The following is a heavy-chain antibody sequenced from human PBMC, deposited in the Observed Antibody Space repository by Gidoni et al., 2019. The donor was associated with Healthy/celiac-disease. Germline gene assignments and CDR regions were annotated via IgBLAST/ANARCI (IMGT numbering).Heavy chain of an antibody. D-gene: IGHD5-18*01. V-gene: IGHV4-34*01. J-gene: IGHJ4*02. Sequence: QVQLQQWGAGLLKPSETLSLTCPVYGGSFSGYYWSWIRQPPGKGLEWIGEINHSGSTNYNPSLKSRVTISVDTSKNQFSLKLSSVTAADTAVYYCANGYTSTHAIDYWGQGTLVTVSS. CDR3: ANGYTSTHAIDY. CDR1: GGSFSGYY. CDR2: INHSGST.